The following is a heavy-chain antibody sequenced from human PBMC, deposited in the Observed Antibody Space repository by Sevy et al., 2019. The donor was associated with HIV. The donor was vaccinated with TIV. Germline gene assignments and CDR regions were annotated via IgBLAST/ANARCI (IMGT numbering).Heavy chain of an antibody. CDR2: VHAVNGHT. CDR1: GYTFSNNA. CDR3: ARGKGGIFGVVTGQFDY. V-gene: IGHV1-3*01. Sequence: ASVKVSCKASGYTFSNNAIHWVRQAPGQRLEWMGWVHAVNGHTKFSEKFQDRVTISRDTSATTVYMDLTSLTSEDTAIYYCARGKGGIFGVVTGQFDYWGQGTLVTVSS. J-gene: IGHJ4*02. D-gene: IGHD3-3*01.